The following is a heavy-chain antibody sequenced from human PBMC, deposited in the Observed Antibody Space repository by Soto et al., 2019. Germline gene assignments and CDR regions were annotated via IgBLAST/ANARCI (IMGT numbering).Heavy chain of an antibody. V-gene: IGHV3-30*18. CDR1: GFIYSSCA. CDR2: VSHDGTLY. J-gene: IGHJ4*02. D-gene: IGHD2-8*02. Sequence: QVQLVESGGGVVQPGRSLRLSCSASGFIYSSCAMHWVRQVPGKGLEWLAVVSHDGTLYPYADSVKGRFTISRDNSRKMLDLQMNSLRPDDTAVYYCVKDRSDTWSFDYWGQGTLVTVSS. CDR3: VKDRSDTWSFDY.